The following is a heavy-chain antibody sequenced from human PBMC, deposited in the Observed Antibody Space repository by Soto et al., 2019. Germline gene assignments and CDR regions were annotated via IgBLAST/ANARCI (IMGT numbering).Heavy chain of an antibody. D-gene: IGHD6-19*01. CDR1: SGSLSGYY. V-gene: IGHV4-34*01. CDR2: ISPSGTT. J-gene: IGHJ5*02. Sequence: PSETLSLTXSLYSGSLSGYYWSWIRQPPGKGLEWIGEISPSGTTNYSPSLKSRVSISVDTSKNQFSLKLSSVTAADTAVYYCARGGSGWFRNWFDPWGQGTLVTVSS. CDR3: ARGGSGWFRNWFDP.